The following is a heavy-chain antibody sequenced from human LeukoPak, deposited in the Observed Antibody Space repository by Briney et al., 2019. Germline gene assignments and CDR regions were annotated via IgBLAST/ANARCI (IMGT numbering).Heavy chain of an antibody. Sequence: SETLSLTCTVSGGSISSSSYYWGWIRQPPGKGLEWIGSIYYSGSTYFNPSLKRRVTISVETSKNKSSLTLRSVPAADTAVYYCPRPGHSDYYFDYWGQGTMVTVSS. J-gene: IGHJ4*02. D-gene: IGHD4-11*01. CDR2: IYYSGST. CDR3: PRPGHSDYYFDY. V-gene: IGHV4-39*01. CDR1: GGSISSSSYY.